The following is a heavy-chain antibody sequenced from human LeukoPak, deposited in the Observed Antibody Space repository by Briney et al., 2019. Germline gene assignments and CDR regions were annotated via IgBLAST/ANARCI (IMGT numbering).Heavy chain of an antibody. V-gene: IGHV1-18*01. CDR1: GYTFTSYG. D-gene: IGHD2-21*01. CDR3: ARVYCGGDCYSYYYYYYMDV. CDR2: ISAYNGNT. Sequence: GASVKVSCKASGYTFTSYGISWVRQAPGQGLEWMGWISAYNGNTNYAQKLQGRVTMTTDTSTSTAYMELRSLRSDDTAVYYCARVYCGGDCYSYYYYYYMDVWGKGTTVTVSS. J-gene: IGHJ6*03.